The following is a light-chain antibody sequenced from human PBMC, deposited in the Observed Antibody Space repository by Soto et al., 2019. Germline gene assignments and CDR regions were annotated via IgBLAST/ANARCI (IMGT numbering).Light chain of an antibody. CDR3: QQYGSSGT. J-gene: IGKJ1*01. Sequence: DIVLTQSPGTLSLSPGDRATLSCRASQSVSTSYLAWYQQKPGQAPRLLIYGASSRATGIPDRFSGSGSGTDFTLTISGLEPEDFAVYYCQQYGSSGTFGQGTKVDIK. V-gene: IGKV3-20*01. CDR2: GAS. CDR1: QSVSTSY.